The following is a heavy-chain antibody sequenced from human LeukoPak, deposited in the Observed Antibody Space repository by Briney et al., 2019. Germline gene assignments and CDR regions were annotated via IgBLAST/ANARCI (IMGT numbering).Heavy chain of an antibody. J-gene: IGHJ5*02. CDR2: IYHSGST. V-gene: IGHV4-4*02. Sequence: SGTLSLTCAVSGGSISSSNWWSWVRQPPGKGLEWIGEIYHSGSTNYNPSLKSRVTISVDKSKNQFSLKLSSVTAADTAVYYCARKPRSITMVRGVKAWFDPWGQGTLVTVSS. CDR1: GGSISSSNW. CDR3: ARKPRSITMVRGVKAWFDP. D-gene: IGHD3-10*01.